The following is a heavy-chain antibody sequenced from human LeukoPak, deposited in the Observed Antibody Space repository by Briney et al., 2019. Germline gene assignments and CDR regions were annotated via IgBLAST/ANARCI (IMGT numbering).Heavy chain of an antibody. Sequence: ASVKVSCKASGYTFTSYAMNWVRQAPGQGLEWMGWISAYNGNTNYAQKLQGRVTMTTDTSTSTAYMELRSLRSDDTAVYYCARGFPPRRLYDSSGYYSYYFDYWGQGTLVTVSS. CDR1: GYTFTSYA. CDR2: ISAYNGNT. V-gene: IGHV1-18*01. D-gene: IGHD3-22*01. CDR3: ARGFPPRRLYDSSGYYSYYFDY. J-gene: IGHJ4*02.